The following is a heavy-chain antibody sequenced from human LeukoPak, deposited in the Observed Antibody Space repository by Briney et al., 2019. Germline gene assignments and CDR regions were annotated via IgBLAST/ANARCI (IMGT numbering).Heavy chain of an antibody. Sequence: SETLSLTCTVSGGSISSYYWSWIRQPPGKGLEWIGYIYYSGSTNYNPSLKSRVTISADRSKNQFSLKLSSVTAADTAVYYCARAYDSRGDAFDIWGQGTMVTVSS. CDR3: ARAYDSRGDAFDI. CDR1: GGSISSYY. D-gene: IGHD3-22*01. V-gene: IGHV4-59*12. CDR2: IYYSGST. J-gene: IGHJ3*02.